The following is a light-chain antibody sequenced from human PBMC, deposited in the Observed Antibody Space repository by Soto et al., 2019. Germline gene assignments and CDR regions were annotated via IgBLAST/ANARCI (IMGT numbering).Light chain of an antibody. J-gene: IGKJ1*01. CDR1: QSVSSSY. Sequence: EIVLTQSPGTLSLSPGERATLSCRTSQSVSSSYLAWYQQKPGQAPRLLIYGASCRATGIPDRFSGSGSGTDFTLTISRLEPEDLAVYYCQQYGTSFWTFGQGTKVEIK. V-gene: IGKV3-20*01. CDR3: QQYGTSFWT. CDR2: GAS.